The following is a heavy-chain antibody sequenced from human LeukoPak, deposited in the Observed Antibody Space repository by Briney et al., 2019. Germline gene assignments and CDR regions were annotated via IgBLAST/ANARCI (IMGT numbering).Heavy chain of an antibody. V-gene: IGHV3-74*01. CDR3: ARGVRRLLSGSWPAFDI. Sequence: SGGSLRLSCAASGFSLSNYWMHWVRQAPGKGLVWVSRINSDGSSTNYADSVKGRITISRDNAKNTLYLQMNSLRAEDTAVYYCARGVRRLLSGSWPAFDIWGQGTMVTVSS. J-gene: IGHJ3*02. CDR2: INSDGSST. D-gene: IGHD3-9*01. CDR1: GFSLSNYW.